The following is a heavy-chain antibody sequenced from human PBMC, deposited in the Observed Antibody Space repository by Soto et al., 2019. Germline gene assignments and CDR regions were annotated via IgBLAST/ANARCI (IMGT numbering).Heavy chain of an antibody. V-gene: IGHV4-59*01. CDR3: ARDRGYCSGGSCYSPYYYYYGMDV. CDR1: GGSISSYY. CDR2: IYYSGST. D-gene: IGHD2-15*01. J-gene: IGHJ6*02. Sequence: SETLSLTCTVSGGSISSYYWSWIRQPPGKGLEWIGYIYYSGSTNYNPSLKSRITISVDTSKNQFSLKLSSVTAADTALYYCARDRGYCSGGSCYSPYYYYYGMDVWGQGTTVTVSS.